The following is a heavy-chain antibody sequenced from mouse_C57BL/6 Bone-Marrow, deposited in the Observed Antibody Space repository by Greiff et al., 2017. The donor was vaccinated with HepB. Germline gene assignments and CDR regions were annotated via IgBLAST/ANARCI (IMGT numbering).Heavy chain of an antibody. J-gene: IGHJ2*01. V-gene: IGHV5-6*01. Sequence: EVKLMESGGDLVKPGGSLKLSCAASGFTFSSYGMSWVRQTPDKRLEWVATISSGGSYTYYPDSVKGRFTISRDNAKNTLYLQMSSLKSEDTAMYYCARQVTTVVATLDYWGQGTTLTVSS. CDR3: ARQVTTVVATLDY. D-gene: IGHD1-1*01. CDR1: GFTFSSYG. CDR2: ISSGGSYT.